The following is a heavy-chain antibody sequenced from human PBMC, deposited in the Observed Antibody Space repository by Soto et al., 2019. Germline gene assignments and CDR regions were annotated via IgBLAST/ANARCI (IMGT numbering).Heavy chain of an antibody. CDR2: IYSGGST. V-gene: IGHV3-66*01. J-gene: IGHJ6*03. D-gene: IGHD6-13*01. CDR3: ARVRSNHIEAAGYYYYMDV. CDR1: GFTVSSNY. Sequence: EVQLVESGGGLVQPGGSLRLSCAASGFTVSSNYMSWVRQAPGKGLEWVSVIYSGGSTYYEDSVKGRFTISRDNSKNTLYLQMNSLRAEDTAVYYCARVRSNHIEAAGYYYYMDVWGKGTTVTVSS.